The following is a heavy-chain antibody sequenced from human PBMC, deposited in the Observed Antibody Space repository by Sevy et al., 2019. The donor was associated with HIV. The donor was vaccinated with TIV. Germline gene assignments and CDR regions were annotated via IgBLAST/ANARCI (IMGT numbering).Heavy chain of an antibody. V-gene: IGHV3-30*02. CDR2: IRYDGSTK. D-gene: IGHD6-13*01. CDR3: AKHRDTLAAAAYLDL. CDR1: GFTFSQYG. J-gene: IGHJ4*02. Sequence: GGSLRLSCAATGFTFSQYGMEWVRQAPGKGLEWVAFIRYDGSTKYYADSVKGRFTISRDNSKNMLYLQMNSLRPEDTALYYCAKHRDTLAAAAYLDLWGQGTLVTVSS.